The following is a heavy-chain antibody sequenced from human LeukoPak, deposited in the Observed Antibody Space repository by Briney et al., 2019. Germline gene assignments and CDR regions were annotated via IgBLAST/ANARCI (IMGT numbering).Heavy chain of an antibody. CDR1: GYSISSGYY. CDR2: IYHSGST. CDR3: ARAAVTTSSLDY. V-gene: IGHV4-38-2*02. D-gene: IGHD4-17*01. J-gene: IGHJ4*02. Sequence: PSETLSLTCTVSGYSISSGYYWGWIRQPPGKGLEWIGSIYHSGSTYYNPSLKSRVTISLDTSKNQFSLKLRSVTAADTALYYCARAAVTTSSLDYWGLGTLVTVSS.